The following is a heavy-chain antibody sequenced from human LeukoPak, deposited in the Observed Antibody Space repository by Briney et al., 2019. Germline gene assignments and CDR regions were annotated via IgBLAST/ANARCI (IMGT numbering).Heavy chain of an antibody. CDR3: ARERYCSGGSCLNDYYYGMDV. CDR2: XYPXDSDT. J-gene: IGHJ6*02. D-gene: IGHD2-15*01. Sequence: GESLKISCKGSGYSFTSYWIGWVRQMPGKGLXXXXXXYPXDSDTRYSPSFQGQVTISADKSISTAYLQWSSLKASDTAMYYCARERYCSGGSCLNDYYYGMDVWGQGTTVTVSS. V-gene: IGHV5-51*01. CDR1: GYSFTSYW.